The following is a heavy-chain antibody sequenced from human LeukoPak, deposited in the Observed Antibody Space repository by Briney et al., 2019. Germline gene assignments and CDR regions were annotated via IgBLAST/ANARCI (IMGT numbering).Heavy chain of an antibody. CDR3: AKDTYAYYFDY. D-gene: IGHD2-8*01. CDR2: ISGSGGST. V-gene: IGHV3-23*01. J-gene: IGHJ4*02. CDR1: GSTFSSYA. Sequence: XSXRLSCAASGSTFSSYAMSWVRQAPGKGLEWVSAISGSGGSTYYADSVKGRFTISRDNSKNTLYLQMNSLRAEDTAVYYCAKDTYAYYFDYWGQGTLVTVSS.